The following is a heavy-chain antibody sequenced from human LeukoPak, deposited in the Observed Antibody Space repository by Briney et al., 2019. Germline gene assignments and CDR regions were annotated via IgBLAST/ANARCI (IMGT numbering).Heavy chain of an antibody. J-gene: IGHJ4*02. D-gene: IGHD3-10*01. CDR2: IYYSGST. CDR3: ARGRSEFPDGY. Sequence: NTSETLSLTCTVSGGSISSHYWSWIRQPPGKGLEWIGYIYYSGSTNYNPSLKSRVTISLDTSKNQFSLKLSSVTAADTAVYYCARGRSEFPDGYWGQGTLVTVSS. V-gene: IGHV4-59*11. CDR1: GGSISSHY.